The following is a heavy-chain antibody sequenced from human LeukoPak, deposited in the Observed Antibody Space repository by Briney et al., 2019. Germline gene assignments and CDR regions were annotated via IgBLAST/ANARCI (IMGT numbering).Heavy chain of an antibody. V-gene: IGHV3-48*04. CDR1: GFTFSSYS. CDR3: ARWNGIAVAGMGSRWFDP. CDR2: ISSSSSTI. Sequence: GGSLRLSCAASGFTFSSYSMNWVRQAPGKGLEWVSYISSSSSTIYYADSVKGRFTISRDNAKNSLYLQMNSLRAEDTAVYYCARWNGIAVAGMGSRWFDPWGQGTLVTVSS. D-gene: IGHD6-19*01. J-gene: IGHJ5*02.